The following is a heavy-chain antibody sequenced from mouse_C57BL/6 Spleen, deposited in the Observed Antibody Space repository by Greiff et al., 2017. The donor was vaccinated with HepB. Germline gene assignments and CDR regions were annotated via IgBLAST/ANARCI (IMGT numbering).Heavy chain of an antibody. Sequence: EVQRVESGEGLVKPGGSLKLSCAASGFTFSSYAMSWVRQTPEKRLEWVAYISSGGDYIYYADTVKGRFTISRDNARNTLYLQMSSLKSEDTAMYYCTREGLYSPYYFDYWGQGTTLTVSS. CDR3: TREGLYSPYYFDY. V-gene: IGHV5-9-1*02. J-gene: IGHJ2*01. CDR1: GFTFSSYA. CDR2: ISSGGDYI. D-gene: IGHD2-1*01.